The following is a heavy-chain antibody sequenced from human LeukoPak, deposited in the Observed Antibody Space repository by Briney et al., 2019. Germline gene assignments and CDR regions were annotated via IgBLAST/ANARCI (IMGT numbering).Heavy chain of an antibody. CDR2: ITSDGTST. CDR1: GFSFSTTW. CDR3: ARDPYSGNYGAYYYYYMDV. V-gene: IGHV3-74*03. J-gene: IGHJ6*03. Sequence: GGSLRLSCAASGFSFSTTWMHWVRQPPGQGLVWVARITSDGTSTSYAESVKGRFTISRDNAKNSLYLQMDSLRVEDTAEYYCARDPYSGNYGAYYYYYMDVWGKGTTVTISS. D-gene: IGHD1-26*01.